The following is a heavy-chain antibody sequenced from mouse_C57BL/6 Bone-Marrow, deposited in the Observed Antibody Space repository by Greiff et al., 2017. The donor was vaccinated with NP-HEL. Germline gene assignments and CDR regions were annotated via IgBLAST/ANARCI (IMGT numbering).Heavy chain of an antibody. CDR2: IDPEDGET. J-gene: IGHJ1*03. CDR3: ARTYWYFDV. CDR1: GFNIKDYY. Sequence: VQLQQSGAELVKPGASVKLSCTASGFNIKDYYMHWVKQRTEQGLEWIGRIDPEDGETKYAPKFPGTATITADTSSNTAYLQLSSLTSEDTAVYYCARTYWYFDVWGTGTTVTVSS. V-gene: IGHV14-2*01.